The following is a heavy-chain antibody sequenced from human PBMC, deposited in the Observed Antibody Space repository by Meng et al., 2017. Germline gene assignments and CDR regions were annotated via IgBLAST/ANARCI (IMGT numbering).Heavy chain of an antibody. D-gene: IGHD1-26*01. Sequence: QVQLVEVGGGVVQPGRSLRLSCAASGFTFSSYGMHWVRQAPGKGLEWVAVIWYDGSNKYYADSVKGRLTISRDNSKNTLYLQMNSLRAEDTAVYYCARDLRGASDYWGQGTLVTVSS. CDR2: IWYDGSNK. CDR3: ARDLRGASDY. CDR1: GFTFSSYG. V-gene: IGHV3-33*01. J-gene: IGHJ4*02.